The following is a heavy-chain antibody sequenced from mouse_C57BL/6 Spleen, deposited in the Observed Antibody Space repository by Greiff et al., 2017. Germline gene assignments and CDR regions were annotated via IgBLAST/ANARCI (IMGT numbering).Heavy chain of an antibody. CDR1: GYTFTSYW. CDR2: IDPSDSYT. D-gene: IGHD3-2*02. J-gene: IGHJ2*01. Sequence: QVQLQQSGAELVKPGASVKLSCKASGYTFTSYWMQWVKQRPGQGLEWIGEIDPSDSYTNYNQKFKGKATLTVDTSSSTAYMQLSSLTSEDSAVYYCASPQGYWGQGTTLTVSS. CDR3: ASPQGY. V-gene: IGHV1-50*01.